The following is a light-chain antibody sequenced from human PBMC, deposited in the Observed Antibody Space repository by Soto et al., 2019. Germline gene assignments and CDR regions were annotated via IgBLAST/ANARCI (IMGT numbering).Light chain of an antibody. CDR2: AAS. J-gene: IGKJ1*01. Sequence: DIQMTQSPSSLFASVGDRVTITCRATQDISNYLAWYQQKPGKVPNLLIYAASTLQSGVPSRFSGSGSGTDFTLTISSLQPEDVATYYCQKYNSAPPWTCGQGTKVEI. V-gene: IGKV1-27*01. CDR1: QDISNY. CDR3: QKYNSAPPWT.